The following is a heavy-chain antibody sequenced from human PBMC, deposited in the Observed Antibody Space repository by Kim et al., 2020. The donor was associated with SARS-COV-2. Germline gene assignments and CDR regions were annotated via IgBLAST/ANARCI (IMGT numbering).Heavy chain of an antibody. Sequence: SETLSLTCTVSGGSISSYYWSWIRQPPGKGLEWIGYIYYSGSTNYNPSLKSRVTISVDTSKNQFSLKLSSVTAADTAVYYCASGGDHYYYGMDVWGQGTTVTVSS. CDR2: IYYSGST. CDR1: GGSISSYY. CDR3: ASGGDHYYYGMDV. D-gene: IGHD2-21*02. J-gene: IGHJ6*02. V-gene: IGHV4-59*01.